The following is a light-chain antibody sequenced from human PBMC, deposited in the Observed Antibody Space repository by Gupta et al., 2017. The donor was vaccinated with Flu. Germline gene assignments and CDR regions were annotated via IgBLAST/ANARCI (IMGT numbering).Light chain of an antibody. V-gene: IGKV4-1*01. J-gene: IGKJ1*01. CDR2: WAS. CDR3: QQYDSSPPT. Sequence: NCRSRQNIFYSSNNKNDLAWYRQKPGQPPELLITWASTRESGVPDRFSGGGSGTDFTLAISSLQAEDVAVYYCQQYDSSPPTFGQGTRVEIK. CDR1: QNIFYSSNNKND.